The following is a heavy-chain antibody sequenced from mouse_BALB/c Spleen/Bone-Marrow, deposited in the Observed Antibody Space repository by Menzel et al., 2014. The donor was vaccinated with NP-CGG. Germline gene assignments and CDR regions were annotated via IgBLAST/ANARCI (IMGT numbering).Heavy chain of an antibody. J-gene: IGHJ3*01. CDR1: GFTFSSYG. D-gene: IGHD4-1*02. V-gene: IGHV5-6*02. Sequence: DVKLVESGGDLVKPGGSLKLSRAASGFTFSSYGMSWVRQTPDKRLEWVATINNGGTYTYYPDSVKGRFTISRDNAKNTLYLQMSSLKSEGTAMYYCALNWDSAYWGQGTLVTVSA. CDR2: INNGGTYT. CDR3: ALNWDSAY.